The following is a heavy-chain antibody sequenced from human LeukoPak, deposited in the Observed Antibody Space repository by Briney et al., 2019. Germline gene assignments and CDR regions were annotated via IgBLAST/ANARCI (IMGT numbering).Heavy chain of an antibody. D-gene: IGHD1-26*01. CDR3: ARDWSMGGTTHHDAFDI. V-gene: IGHV3-30*04. J-gene: IGHJ3*02. Sequence: GGSLRLSCAASGFTFSSYAMHWVRQAPGKGLEWVAVISYDGSNKYYADSVKGRFTISRDNSKNTLYLQMNSLRAEDTAVYYCARDWSMGGTTHHDAFDIWGQGTMVTVSS. CDR2: ISYDGSNK. CDR1: GFTFSSYA.